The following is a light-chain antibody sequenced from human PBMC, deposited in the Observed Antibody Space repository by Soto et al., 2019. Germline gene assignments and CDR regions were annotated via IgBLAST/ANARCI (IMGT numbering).Light chain of an antibody. V-gene: IGLV2-8*01. CDR1: SSDVGGYKY. CDR3: AAWDVSLSGV. CDR2: EVY. J-gene: IGLJ3*02. Sequence: QSALTQPPSASGSPGQSVTISCTGTSSDVGGYKYVSWYQQHPGKAPKLMIFEVYKRPSGVPDRFSGSKSGTSASLAISGLRSEDEGDYYCAAWDVSLSGVFGGGTKLTVL.